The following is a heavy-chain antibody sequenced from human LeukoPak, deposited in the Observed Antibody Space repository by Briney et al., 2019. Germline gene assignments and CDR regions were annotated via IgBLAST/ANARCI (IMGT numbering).Heavy chain of an antibody. J-gene: IGHJ4*02. D-gene: IGHD5-24*01. CDR2: IYDSGSS. V-gene: IGHV4-31*03. Sequence: PSETLSLTCTVSGGSISSGGYYWSWIRQHPGKGLEWIGYIYDSGSSYYNPSLKSRVTISVDTSKNQFCLKLTSVTAADTAVYYCARGEMATTYYFDYWGQGTLVTVSS. CDR1: GGSISSGGYY. CDR3: ARGEMATTYYFDY.